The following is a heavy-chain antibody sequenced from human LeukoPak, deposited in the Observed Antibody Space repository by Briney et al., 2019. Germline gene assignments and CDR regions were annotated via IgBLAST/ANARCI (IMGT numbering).Heavy chain of an antibody. Sequence: GGSLRLSCAASGFTFSGYWMHWVRQVPEKGLVLVSRIDNGGSGTTYADSVKGRFTVSRDNAKNTLYLQMNSLRAEDTAVYYCARGYDSSGLFYYWGQGTLVTVSS. CDR3: ARGYDSSGLFYY. D-gene: IGHD3-22*01. V-gene: IGHV3-74*01. J-gene: IGHJ4*02. CDR2: IDNGGSGT. CDR1: GFTFSGYW.